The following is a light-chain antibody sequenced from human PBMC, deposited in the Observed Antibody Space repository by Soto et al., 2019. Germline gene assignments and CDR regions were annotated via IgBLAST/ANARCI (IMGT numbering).Light chain of an antibody. CDR3: QQYGCSLRT. V-gene: IGKV3-20*01. J-gene: IGKJ1*01. CDR1: QSVSYY. CDR2: GAS. Sequence: EIVLTQSPATLSLSPGERATLSCRASQSVSYYLAWYQQKPGQAPRLLIYGASSRATGIPDRFSGSGSGTDFTLTISRLEPEDFAVYYCQQYGCSLRTFGQGTKVEIK.